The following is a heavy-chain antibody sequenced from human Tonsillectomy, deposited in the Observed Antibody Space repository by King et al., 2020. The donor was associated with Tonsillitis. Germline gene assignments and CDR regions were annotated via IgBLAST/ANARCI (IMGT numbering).Heavy chain of an antibody. J-gene: IGHJ4*02. D-gene: IGHD3-3*01. V-gene: IGHV3-23*04. CDR1: GFTFRGYA. CDR3: AKGHDFWSGYFAVGY. CDR2: ISGSADNT. Sequence: VQLVESGGGLVQPGGSLRLSCAASGFTFRGYAMSWVRQAPGKGLEWVSGISGSADNTYYTDSVKGRFTISRDNSKNTLYLQMNSLRAEDTAGYYCAKGHDFWSGYFAVGYWGQGTLVTVSS.